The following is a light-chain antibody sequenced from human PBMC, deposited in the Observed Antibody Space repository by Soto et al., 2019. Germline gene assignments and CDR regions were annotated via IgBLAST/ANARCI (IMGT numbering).Light chain of an antibody. CDR1: SSDVGGYNY. Sequence: QSVLTQPASVSGSPGQSITISCTGTSSDVGGYNYVSWYQQHPGKAPKLMIYEVSNWPSGVSNRFSGSKSANTASLTISGLQAEDEADYFCSSYTSSNTRYVFGTGTKLTVL. V-gene: IGLV2-14*01. CDR3: SSYTSSNTRYV. J-gene: IGLJ1*01. CDR2: EVS.